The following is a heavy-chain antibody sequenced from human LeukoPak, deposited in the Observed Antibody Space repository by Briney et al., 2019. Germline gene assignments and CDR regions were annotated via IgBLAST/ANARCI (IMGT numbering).Heavy chain of an antibody. CDR2: IKQDGSEK. V-gene: IGHV3-7*01. Sequence: GGSLRLSCAAPGFTFSSYWMSWVRQAPGKGLEWVANIKQDGSEKYYVDSVKGRFTISRDNAKNSLYLQMNSLRAEDTAVYYCARDGLPDTVIMLYYYNGMDVWGQGTTVTVSS. CDR1: GFTFSSYW. D-gene: IGHD4-11*01. J-gene: IGHJ6*02. CDR3: ARDGLPDTVIMLYYYNGMDV.